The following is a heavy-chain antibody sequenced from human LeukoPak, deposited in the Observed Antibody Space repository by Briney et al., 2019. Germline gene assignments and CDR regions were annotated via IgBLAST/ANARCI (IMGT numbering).Heavy chain of an antibody. CDR3: ARTTENYSSSWYYFDY. D-gene: IGHD6-13*01. CDR2: IYTSGST. V-gene: IGHV4-61*02. CDR1: GGSISSSSYY. Sequence: SETLSLTCTVSGGSISSSSYYWSWIRQPAGKGLEWIGRIYTSGSTNYNPSLKSRVTMSVDTSKNQFSLKLSSVTAADTAVYYCARTTENYSSSWYYFDYWGQGTLVTVSS. J-gene: IGHJ4*02.